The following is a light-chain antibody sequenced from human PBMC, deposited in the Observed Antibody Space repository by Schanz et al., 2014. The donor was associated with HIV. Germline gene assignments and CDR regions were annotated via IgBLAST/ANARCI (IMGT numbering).Light chain of an antibody. CDR1: SSDVGTYDY. Sequence: QSALTQPASVSGSPGQSITISCTGTSSDVGTYDYVSWYQQHPGKAPKLMIYDVSYRPSGVSNRFSGSKSGNTASLTVSGLQADDEADYYCSSFAGNSILLFGGGTKVTVL. V-gene: IGLV2-14*03. CDR3: SSFAGNSILL. CDR2: DVS. J-gene: IGLJ3*02.